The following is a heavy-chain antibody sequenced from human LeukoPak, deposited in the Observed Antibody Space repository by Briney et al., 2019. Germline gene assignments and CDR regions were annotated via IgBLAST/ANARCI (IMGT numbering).Heavy chain of an antibody. CDR1: GFTFSSYA. CDR3: AKITYCGGDCYSYFDY. Sequence: PGGSPRLSCAASGFTFSSYAMSWVRQAPGKGLEWVSAISGSGGSTYYADSVKGRFTISRDNSKNTLYLQMNSLRAEDTAVYYCAKITYCGGDCYSYFDYWGQGTLVTVSS. J-gene: IGHJ4*02. D-gene: IGHD2-21*02. CDR2: ISGSGGST. V-gene: IGHV3-23*01.